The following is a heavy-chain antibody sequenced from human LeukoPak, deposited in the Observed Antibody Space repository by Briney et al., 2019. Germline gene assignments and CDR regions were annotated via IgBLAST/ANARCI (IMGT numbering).Heavy chain of an antibody. CDR3: ARSAGHCSGGSCTPLRGFDP. D-gene: IGHD2-15*01. CDR2: MYYNGRN. CDR1: GGSISNYY. Sequence: SETLSLTCSVSGGSISNYYWSWIRQSPGKGLEGIGYMYYNGRNNYNPSLESRVTISEDMSKNQFSLRLTSVTAADTAVYYCARSAGHCSGGSCTPLRGFDPWGQGTLVTVSS. J-gene: IGHJ5*02. V-gene: IGHV4-59*01.